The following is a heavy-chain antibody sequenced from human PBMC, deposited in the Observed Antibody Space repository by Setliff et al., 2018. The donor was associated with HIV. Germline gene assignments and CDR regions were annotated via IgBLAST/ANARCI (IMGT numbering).Heavy chain of an antibody. D-gene: IGHD2-15*01. CDR1: GGTFSSYA. CDR3: ARDSRDIVVVIAPEPEPYYYYGMDV. J-gene: IGHJ6*02. V-gene: IGHV1-69*13. CDR2: IIPIFGTA. Sequence: ASVKVSCKASGGTFSSYAISWVRQAPGQGLEWMGGIIPIFGTANNAQKFQGRVTITADESTSTAYMELSSLRSDDTAVYYCARDSRDIVVVIAPEPEPYYYYGMDVWGQGTTVTVSS.